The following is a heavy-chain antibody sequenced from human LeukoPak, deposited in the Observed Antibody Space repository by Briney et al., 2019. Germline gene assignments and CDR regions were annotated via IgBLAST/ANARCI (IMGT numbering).Heavy chain of an antibody. J-gene: IGHJ4*02. CDR3: ARDSSSWYKMQYYFDY. D-gene: IGHD6-13*01. V-gene: IGHV1-46*03. CDR2: INPSGGST. Sequence: ASVKVSCKASGYTFTIYYMHWVRQAPGQGLEWMGIINPSGGSTSYAQKFQGRVTMTRDTSTSTVYMELSSLRSEDTAVYYCARDSSSWYKMQYYFDYWGQGTLVTVSS. CDR1: GYTFTIYY.